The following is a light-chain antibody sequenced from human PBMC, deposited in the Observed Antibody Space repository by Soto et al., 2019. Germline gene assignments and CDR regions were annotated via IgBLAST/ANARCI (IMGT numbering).Light chain of an antibody. CDR3: NSYTSSTSLPYV. CDR2: EVT. CDR1: TNDVGGYNY. V-gene: IGLV2-14*01. Sequence: QSALTQPASVSGSPGQSITISCTGTTNDVGGYNYVSWYQQHPGKAPKLLIFEVTSRPSGVSHRFSGSKSGNTASLTISALQAEDEADYFCNSYTSSTSLPYVFGTGTKLTAL. J-gene: IGLJ1*01.